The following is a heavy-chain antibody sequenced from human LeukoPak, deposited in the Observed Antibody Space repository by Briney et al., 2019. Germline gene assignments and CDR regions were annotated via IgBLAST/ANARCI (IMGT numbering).Heavy chain of an antibody. D-gene: IGHD2/OR15-2a*01. CDR2: INPNSGGT. V-gene: IGHV1-2*02. Sequence: ASVKLSCKASGYTFTAYYVYWVPQAPGQGLEWMGWINPNSGGTNYAQKFQGRVTMTRDTSISTAYMALSRLTSDDTAVYYCARVSLTAQYLLDYWGQGTLVTVSS. CDR3: ARVSLTAQYLLDY. J-gene: IGHJ4*02. CDR1: GYTFTAYY.